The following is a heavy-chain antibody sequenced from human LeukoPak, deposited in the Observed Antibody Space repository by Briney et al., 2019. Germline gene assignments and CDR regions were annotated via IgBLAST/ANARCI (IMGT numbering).Heavy chain of an antibody. V-gene: IGHV1-69*05. J-gene: IGHJ3*02. Sequence: SVKVSCKASGGTFSSYAISWVRQAPGQGLEWMGGIIPIFGTANYAQKFQGRVTITTDESTSTAYMELSSLRSEDTAVYYWARGGITIFGVVTNKGVFAFDIWGQGTMVTVSS. CDR1: GGTFSSYA. D-gene: IGHD3-3*01. CDR3: ARGGITIFGVVTNKGVFAFDI. CDR2: IIPIFGTA.